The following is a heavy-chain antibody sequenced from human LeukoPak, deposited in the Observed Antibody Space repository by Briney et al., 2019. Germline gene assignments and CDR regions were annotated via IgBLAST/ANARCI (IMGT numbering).Heavy chain of an antibody. J-gene: IGHJ4*02. D-gene: IGHD6-13*01. CDR3: AKDTMAAALDYFDY. Sequence: GGSLRLSCAASGFTFDDYAMHWVRQAPGKGLEWVSLISWDGGSTHYADSVKGRFTISRDNSKNSLYLQMSSLRAEDTALYYCAKDTMAAALDYFDYWGQGTLVTVSS. CDR2: ISWDGGST. V-gene: IGHV3-43D*03. CDR1: GFTFDDYA.